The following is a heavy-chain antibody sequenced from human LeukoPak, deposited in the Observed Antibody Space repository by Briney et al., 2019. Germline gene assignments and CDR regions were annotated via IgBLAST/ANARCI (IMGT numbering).Heavy chain of an antibody. CDR2: IRGDGSAT. J-gene: IGHJ3*01. Sequence: PGGSLRLSCAASGFTFSSDSINWVRQAPGKGLEWVSHIRGDGSATYYADSVKGRFTISRDNAKNTLYLQMNRLRVEDTAVYYCARGNLPYEREAFDLWGQGTMVTVSS. CDR3: ARGNLPYEREAFDL. CDR1: GFTFSSDS. D-gene: IGHD1-7*01. V-gene: IGHV3-48*01.